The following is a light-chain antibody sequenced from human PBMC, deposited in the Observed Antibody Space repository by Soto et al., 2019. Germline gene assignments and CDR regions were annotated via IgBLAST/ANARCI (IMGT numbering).Light chain of an antibody. CDR2: DES. J-gene: IGKJ2*01. CDR3: QQSYRTPDT. V-gene: IGKV1-39*01. Sequence: QMIQSAWSLSASVGNRVTITCRASQDIDIYLSWYQQKPGKVPKLLIYDESTLQSGVPSRFSGSGSGTDFTLTINNLQPEDFATYYCQQSYRTPDTFAQGTKVDIK. CDR1: QDIDIY.